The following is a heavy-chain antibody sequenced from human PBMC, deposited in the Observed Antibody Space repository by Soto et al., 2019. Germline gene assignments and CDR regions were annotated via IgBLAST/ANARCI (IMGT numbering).Heavy chain of an antibody. CDR1: GYTFTGYY. CDR3: ASLNSGSYYYYYGMDV. J-gene: IGHJ6*02. D-gene: IGHD1-26*01. Sequence: ASVKVSCKASGYTFTGYYMHWVRQAPGQGLEWMGWINPNSGGTNYAQKFQGRVTMTRDTSISTAYMELSRLRSDDTAVYYCASLNSGSYYYYYGMDVWGQGTTVTVSS. V-gene: IGHV1-2*02. CDR2: INPNSGGT.